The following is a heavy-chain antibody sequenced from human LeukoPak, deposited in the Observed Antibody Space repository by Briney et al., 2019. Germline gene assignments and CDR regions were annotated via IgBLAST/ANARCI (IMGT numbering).Heavy chain of an antibody. CDR2: IYYSGST. CDR3: ARIAPSVPVYYFDY. Sequence: SETLSHTCTVSGGSISSGGYYWSWIRQHPGKGLEWIGYIYYSGSTYYNPSLKSRVTISVDTSKNQFSLKLSSVTAADTAVYYCARIAPSVPVYYFDYWGQGTLVTVSS. V-gene: IGHV4-31*03. CDR1: GGSISSGGYY. J-gene: IGHJ4*02. D-gene: IGHD6-13*01.